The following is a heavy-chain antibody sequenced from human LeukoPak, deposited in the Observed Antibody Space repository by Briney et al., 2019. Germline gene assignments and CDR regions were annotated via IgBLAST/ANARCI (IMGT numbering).Heavy chain of an antibody. CDR1: GFTVSSNY. D-gene: IGHD3-10*01. V-gene: IGHV3-53*01. CDR3: ARDSSDSMVPFDY. Sequence: GGSLRLSCAASGFTVSSNYMSWVRQAPGKGLEWVSVIYSGGSTYYADSMKGRFTISRDNSKNTLYLQMNSLRAEDTAVYYCARDSSDSMVPFDYWGQGTLVTVSS. J-gene: IGHJ4*02. CDR2: IYSGGST.